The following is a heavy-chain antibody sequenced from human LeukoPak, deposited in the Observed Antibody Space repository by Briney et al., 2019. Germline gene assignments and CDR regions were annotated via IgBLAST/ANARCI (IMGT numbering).Heavy chain of an antibody. V-gene: IGHV5-10-1*01. Sequence: GESLKISCKGSGYSFTSYWISWVRQMPGKGLEWMGRIDPSDSYTNYSPSFQGHVTISADKSISTAYLQWSSLKASDTAMYHCASSGSGWYDYWGQGTLVTVSS. CDR3: ASSGSGWYDY. J-gene: IGHJ4*02. CDR1: GYSFTSYW. CDR2: IDPSDSYT. D-gene: IGHD6-19*01.